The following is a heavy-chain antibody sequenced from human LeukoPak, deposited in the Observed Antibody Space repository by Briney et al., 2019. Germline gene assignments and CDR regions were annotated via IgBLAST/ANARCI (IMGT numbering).Heavy chain of an antibody. CDR2: IRYDGSNK. CDR1: GFTFSSYG. V-gene: IGHV3-30*02. CDR3: AKVKVGATLVDY. Sequence: GGSLRLSCAASGFTFSSYGMHWVRQAPGKGLEWVAFIRYDGSNKYYADSVKGRFTNSRDNSKNTLYLQMNSLRAEDTAVYYCAKVKVGATLVDYWGQGTLVTVSS. D-gene: IGHD1-26*01. J-gene: IGHJ4*02.